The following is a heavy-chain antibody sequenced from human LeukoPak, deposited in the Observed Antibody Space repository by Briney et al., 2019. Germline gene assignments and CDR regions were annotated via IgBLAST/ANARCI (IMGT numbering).Heavy chain of an antibody. J-gene: IGHJ5*02. V-gene: IGHV5-51*01. D-gene: IGHD1-26*01. Sequence: GESLKISCKGSGYSFSTYWIGWVRQMPGKGLEWMGIIYPGDCDTRYNPSFQGQVTISADKSIDTAYLQWSSLKPSDTAIYYCARYGRGVGATRDWFDPWGQGTLVTVSS. CDR3: ARYGRGVGATRDWFDP. CDR2: IYPGDCDT. CDR1: GYSFSTYW.